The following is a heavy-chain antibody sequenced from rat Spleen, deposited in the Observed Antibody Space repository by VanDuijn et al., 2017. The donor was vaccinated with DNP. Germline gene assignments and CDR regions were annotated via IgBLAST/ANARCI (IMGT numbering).Heavy chain of an antibody. CDR2: ISYSGTT. V-gene: IGHV3-1*01. J-gene: IGHJ2*01. Sequence: EVQLQESGPGLVKPSQSLSLTCSVTGFSITSNYWAWIRKFPGNKMEWIGHISYSGTTNYNPSLKSRISITRDTSKNQFFLQFNSVTTEDTATYYCTREEAYFGSDYLDYWGQGVLVTVSS. CDR1: GFSITSNY. D-gene: IGHD1-6*01. CDR3: TREEAYFGSDYLDY.